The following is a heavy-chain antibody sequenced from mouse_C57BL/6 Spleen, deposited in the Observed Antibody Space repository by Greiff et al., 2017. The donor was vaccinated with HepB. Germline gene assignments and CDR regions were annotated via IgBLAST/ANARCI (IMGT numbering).Heavy chain of an antibody. J-gene: IGHJ4*01. CDR2: IYPGDGDT. CDR3: ARFHDGYYYAMDY. CDR1: GYAFSSSW. D-gene: IGHD2-3*01. Sequence: VQLQQSGPELVKPGASVKISCKASGYAFSSSWMNWVKQRPGKGLEWIGRIYPGDGDTNYNGKFKGKATLTADKSSSTAYMQLSSLTSEDSAVYFCARFHDGYYYAMDYWGQGTSVTVSS. V-gene: IGHV1-82*01.